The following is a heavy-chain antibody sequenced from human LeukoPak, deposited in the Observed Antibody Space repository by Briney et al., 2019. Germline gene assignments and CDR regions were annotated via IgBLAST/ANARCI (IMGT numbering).Heavy chain of an antibody. CDR3: AKVASAAGTLAH. J-gene: IGHJ4*02. CDR1: GFTFTNYA. CDR2: ISGSGGST. D-gene: IGHD6-13*01. Sequence: GGSLRLSCAASGFTFTNYAMSWVRQAPGKGLEWVSAISGSGGSTYYADSVKGRFTISRDNSKNTLYLQMNSLRAEDTAVYYCAKVASAAGTLAHWGQGTLVTVSS. V-gene: IGHV3-23*01.